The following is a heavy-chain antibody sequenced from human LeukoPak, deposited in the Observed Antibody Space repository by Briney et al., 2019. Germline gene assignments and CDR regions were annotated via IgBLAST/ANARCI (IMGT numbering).Heavy chain of an antibody. Sequence: GGSLRLSCAASGFTFSSYGMNWVRQAPGKGLEWVSYISSSGSTIYYADSVKGRFTISRDNAKNSLYLQMNSLRAEDTAVYYCARGRRASPGYCSGGSCYEFDYYFDYWGQGTLVTVSS. CDR2: ISSSGSTI. V-gene: IGHV3-48*03. CDR3: ARGRRASPGYCSGGSCYEFDYYFDY. D-gene: IGHD2-15*01. J-gene: IGHJ4*02. CDR1: GFTFSSYG.